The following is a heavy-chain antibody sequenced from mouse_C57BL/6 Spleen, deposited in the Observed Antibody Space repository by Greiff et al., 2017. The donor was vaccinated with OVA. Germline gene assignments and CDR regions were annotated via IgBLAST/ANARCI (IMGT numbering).Heavy chain of an antibody. J-gene: IGHJ2*01. CDR2: IYSGDGDT. V-gene: IGHV1-80*01. CDR1: GYAFSSYW. CDR3: ARGGQDYFDY. Sequence: VQLQQSGAELVKPGASVKISCKASGYAFSSYWMNWVKQRPGKGLEWVGQIYSGDGDTNYNGKFKGKATLTADKSSSTAYMQLSSLTAEDSAVYFCARGGQDYFDYWGQGTTLTVSS.